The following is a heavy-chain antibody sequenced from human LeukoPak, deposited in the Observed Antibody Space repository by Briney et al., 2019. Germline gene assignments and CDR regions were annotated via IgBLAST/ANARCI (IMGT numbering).Heavy chain of an antibody. Sequence: GGSLRLSCAASGFTFSSYGMHWVRQAPGKGLEWVAVIWYDGSNKYYADSVKGRFTISRDNSKNTLYLQMNSLRAKDTAVYYCAREISEGNHYDSSGLDYWGQGTLVTVSS. J-gene: IGHJ4*02. V-gene: IGHV3-33*01. CDR2: IWYDGSNK. CDR3: AREISEGNHYDSSGLDY. D-gene: IGHD3-22*01. CDR1: GFTFSSYG.